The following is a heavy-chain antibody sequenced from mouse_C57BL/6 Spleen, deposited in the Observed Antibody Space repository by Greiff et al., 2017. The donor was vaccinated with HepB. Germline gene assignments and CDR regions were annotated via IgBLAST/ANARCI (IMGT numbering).Heavy chain of an antibody. V-gene: IGHV8-12*01. D-gene: IGHD2-3*01. Sequence: QVTLKESGPGILQSSQTLSLTCSFSGFSLSTSGMGVSWIRQPSGKGLEWLAHIYWDDDKRYNPSLKSRLTISKDTSRNQVFLKITSVDTADTATYYCARRDYDGYYDWYFDVWGTGTTVTVSS. J-gene: IGHJ1*03. CDR3: ARRDYDGYYDWYFDV. CDR2: IYWDDDK. CDR1: GFSLSTSGMG.